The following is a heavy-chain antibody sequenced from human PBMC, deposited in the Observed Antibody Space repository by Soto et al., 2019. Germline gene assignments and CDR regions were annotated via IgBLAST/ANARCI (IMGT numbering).Heavy chain of an antibody. CDR3: AKAGYSSSWYFDY. J-gene: IGHJ4*02. Sequence: SETLYLTCTVSGGSISSGGYYWSWIRQHPGKGLEWIGYIYYSGSTYYNPSLKSRVTISEDTSKNQFSLKLSSVTAADTAVYYCAKAGYSSSWYFDYWGQGTLVTVSS. CDR1: GGSISSGGYY. V-gene: IGHV4-31*03. D-gene: IGHD6-13*01. CDR2: IYYSGST.